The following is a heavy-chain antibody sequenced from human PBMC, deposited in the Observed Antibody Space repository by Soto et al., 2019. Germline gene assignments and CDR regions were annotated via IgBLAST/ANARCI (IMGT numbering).Heavy chain of an antibody. CDR3: AHTQGIVLVPAAIGY. V-gene: IGHV3-23*01. D-gene: IGHD2-2*02. Sequence: AGSLRLSFGASGDTFGSYGMSWVRQAPGKGLEWVSGISASGGSTYYADSVKGRFTISRDNSKNTLYLQMNSLRAEETAVYYRAHTQGIVLVPAAIGYWGQGTLVTVSS. CDR1: GDTFGSYG. CDR2: ISASGGST. J-gene: IGHJ4*02.